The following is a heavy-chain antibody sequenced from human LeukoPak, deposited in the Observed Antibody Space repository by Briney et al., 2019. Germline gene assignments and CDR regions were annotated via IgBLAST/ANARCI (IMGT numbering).Heavy chain of an antibody. J-gene: IGHJ4*02. Sequence: GGSLRLSCAASGFTFSSYWMHWVRQAPGKGLVWVSRINSDGSSTSYADSVKGRFTISRDNAKNTLYLQMNSLRAEDTAVYYCARESTYYYDSMAFDYWGQGTLVTVSS. CDR2: INSDGSST. D-gene: IGHD3-22*01. CDR1: GFTFSSYW. V-gene: IGHV3-74*01. CDR3: ARESTYYYDSMAFDY.